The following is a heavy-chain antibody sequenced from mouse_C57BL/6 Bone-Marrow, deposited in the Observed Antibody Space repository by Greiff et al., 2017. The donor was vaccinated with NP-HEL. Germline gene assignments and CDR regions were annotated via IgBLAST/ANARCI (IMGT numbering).Heavy chain of an antibody. CDR2: IDPCDVST. CDR1: GYTFTSYD. D-gene: IGHD1-1*01. CDR3: ASSWILPRFEY. Sequence: VKLQQSGPELVKPGASVKLSCKASGYTFTSYDMNWVKQRPGQGLEWIGWIDPCDVSTKYNEKFKGKATLTVDTSSSTAYMQLHSLTSEDSAVYFCASSWILPRFEYWGQGTPVTVSS. V-gene: IGHV1-85*01. J-gene: IGHJ3*01.